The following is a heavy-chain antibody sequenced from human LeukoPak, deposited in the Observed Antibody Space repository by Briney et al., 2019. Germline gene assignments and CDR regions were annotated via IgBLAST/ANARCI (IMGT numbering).Heavy chain of an antibody. CDR3: AKDSLPSYSSSWYVADAFDI. D-gene: IGHD6-13*01. CDR2: ISGSGGST. CDR1: GFTFSSYA. J-gene: IGHJ3*02. V-gene: IGHV3-23*01. Sequence: GGSLRLSCAASGFTFSSYAMSWVRQAPGKGLEWVSAISGSGGSTYYADSVKGRFTISRDNSKNTLYLQMNSLRAEDTAVYYCAKDSLPSYSSSWYVADAFDIWGQGTMVTVSS.